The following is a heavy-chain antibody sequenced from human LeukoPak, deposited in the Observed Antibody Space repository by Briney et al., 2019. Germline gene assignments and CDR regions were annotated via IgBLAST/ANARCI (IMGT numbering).Heavy chain of an antibody. CDR3: AKDRQQLKPYYFDY. V-gene: IGHV3-21*04. D-gene: IGHD6-13*01. J-gene: IGHJ4*02. CDR1: GFTFDTYN. CDR2: IRSYSSYI. Sequence: GGSLRLSCAASGFTFDTYNFNWVRQAPGKGLEWVATIRSYSSYIHYADSVKGRFIISRDDAKKSMYLQMNSLRVEDTAVYYCAKDRQQLKPYYFDYWGQGTLVTVSS.